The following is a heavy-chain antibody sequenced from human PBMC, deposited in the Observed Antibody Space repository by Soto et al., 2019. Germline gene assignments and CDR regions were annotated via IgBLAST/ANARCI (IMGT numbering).Heavy chain of an antibody. D-gene: IGHD5-12*01. Sequence: QVPLVQSGAEVKKPGASVQVSCKASGYTFTRSGISWVRQAPGQGLEWMGWISTYNGDTNYAQTFQGRGTMTTDTSTRTVYMELRSLRSDDTAVYYCAREGVAPYDYDGMDVWGQGTPVTVSS. CDR3: AREGVAPYDYDGMDV. CDR1: GYTFTRSG. J-gene: IGHJ6*02. V-gene: IGHV1-18*01. CDR2: ISTYNGDT.